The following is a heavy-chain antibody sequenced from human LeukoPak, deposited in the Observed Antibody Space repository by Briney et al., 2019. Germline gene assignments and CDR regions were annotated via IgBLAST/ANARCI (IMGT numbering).Heavy chain of an antibody. V-gene: IGHV4-4*09. CDR1: GVSISSYD. Sequence: PSETLSLTCAVSGVSISSYDWSWIRQPPGKGLEWIGYIYTSGSTNYNHSLKSRVTISVDTSKNQLSLKLSSVTAADTAVYYCARSGPWELPCYFDYWGQGTLVTVSS. CDR2: IYTSGST. CDR3: ARSGPWELPCYFDY. D-gene: IGHD1-26*01. J-gene: IGHJ4*02.